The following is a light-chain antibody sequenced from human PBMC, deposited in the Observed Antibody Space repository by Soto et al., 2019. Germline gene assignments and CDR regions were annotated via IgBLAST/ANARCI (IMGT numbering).Light chain of an antibody. V-gene: IGLV2-23*01. J-gene: IGLJ1*01. CDR1: SSDVGSYNL. CDR2: EGS. Sequence: QSALAQPASVSGSPGQSITISCTGTSSDVGSYNLVSWYQQHPGKAPKLMIYEGSKRPSGVSNRFSGSKSGSTASLTISGLQAEDEADYYCCSYAGSSTSYVFGTGTNVTVL. CDR3: CSYAGSSTSYV.